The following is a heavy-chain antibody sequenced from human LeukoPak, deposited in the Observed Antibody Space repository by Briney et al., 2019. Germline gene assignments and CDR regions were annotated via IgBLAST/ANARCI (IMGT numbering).Heavy chain of an antibody. CDR1: GYTLTELS. J-gene: IGHJ6*02. CDR2: FDPEDGET. D-gene: IGHD2-2*01. CDR3: ATDPGEIVPAAKGPRGDYCYGMDV. V-gene: IGHV1-24*01. Sequence: GASVKVSCKVSGYTLTELSMHWVRQAPGKGLEWTGGFDPEDGETIYAQKFQGRVTMTEDTSTDTAYMELNSLRSDDTAVYYCATDPGEIVPAAKGPRGDYCYGMDVWGQGTTVTVSS.